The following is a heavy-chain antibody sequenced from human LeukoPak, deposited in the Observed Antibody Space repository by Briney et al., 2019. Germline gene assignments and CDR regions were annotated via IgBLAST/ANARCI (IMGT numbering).Heavy chain of an antibody. Sequence: ASVKVSCKASGYTFTSYYMHWVRQAPGQGLEWMGWINPNSGGTNYAQKFQGRVTMTRDTSISTAYMELSRLRSDDTAVYYCARAGVNSWYYDFWSATSEYYYYMDVWGKGTTVTVSS. V-gene: IGHV1-2*02. CDR1: GYTFTSYY. J-gene: IGHJ6*03. CDR3: ARAGVNSWYYDFWSATSEYYYYMDV. CDR2: INPNSGGT. D-gene: IGHD3-3*01.